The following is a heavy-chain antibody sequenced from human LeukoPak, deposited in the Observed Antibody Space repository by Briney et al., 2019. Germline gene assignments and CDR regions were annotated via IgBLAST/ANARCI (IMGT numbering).Heavy chain of an antibody. J-gene: IGHJ4*02. CDR3: ARRAGGYSHPYDY. CDR2: IFSGGST. CDR1: GFTVSSNY. D-gene: IGHD4-23*01. Sequence: GGSLRLSCAVSGFTVSSNYMSWVRQAPGKGLEWVSLIFSGGSTYYADSVRGRFTFSRDNSKNTLYLQINGLRAEDTAVYYCARRAGGYSHPYDYWGQGTLVTVSS. V-gene: IGHV3-53*01.